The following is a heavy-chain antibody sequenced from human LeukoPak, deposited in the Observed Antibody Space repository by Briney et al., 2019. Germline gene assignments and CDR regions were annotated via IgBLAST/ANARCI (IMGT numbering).Heavy chain of an antibody. V-gene: IGHV3-21*01. D-gene: IGHD5-18*01. CDR1: GFTFSSYS. CDR3: ARGRTANYFDY. J-gene: IGHJ4*02. CDR2: ISSGSTYI. Sequence: GGSLRLSCGASGFTFSSYSMIWVRQAPGKGLEWVSSISSGSTYIYYADSMKGRFTISRDNAKNSLYLQMNSRRADDTAVYYCARGRTANYFDYWGQGTLVTVSS.